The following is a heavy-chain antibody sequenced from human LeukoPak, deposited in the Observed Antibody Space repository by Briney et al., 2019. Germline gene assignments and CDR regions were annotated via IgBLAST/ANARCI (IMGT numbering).Heavy chain of an antibody. CDR2: IYSSGST. D-gene: IGHD6-6*01. CDR1: GGSISGYY. J-gene: IGHJ4*02. V-gene: IGHV4-59*08. Sequence: SETLSLTCTVSGGSISGYYWTWIRQPPGKGLEWIGYIYSSGSTNYDPSLKSRVTISVDTSKNQFSLRLSSVTAADTAVYYCARHRYTSSSSYFDFWGQGTLVTVSS. CDR3: ARHRYTSSSSYFDF.